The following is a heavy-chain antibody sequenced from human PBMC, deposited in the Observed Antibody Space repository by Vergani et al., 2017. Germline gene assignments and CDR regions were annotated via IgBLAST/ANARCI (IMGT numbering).Heavy chain of an antibody. V-gene: IGHV1-69*18. CDR1: GGTFSSYA. Sequence: QVQLVQSGAEVKKPGSSVKVSCKASGGTFSSYAISWVRQAPGQGLEWMGRIIPIFGTANYAQKFQGRVTITADESTSTAYMELSSLRSEDTAVYYCARDRGGFSSSWKRDDAFEIWGQGTMVTVSS. J-gene: IGHJ3*02. D-gene: IGHD6-13*01. CDR2: IIPIFGTA. CDR3: ARDRGGFSSSWKRDDAFEI.